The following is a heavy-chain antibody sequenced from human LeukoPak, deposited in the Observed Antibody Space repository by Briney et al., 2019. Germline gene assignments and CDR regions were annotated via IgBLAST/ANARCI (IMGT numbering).Heavy chain of an antibody. J-gene: IGHJ3*02. Sequence: PGGSLRLSCAASGFTFSSYGMHWVRQAPGKGLEWVANIKQDGSEKSYVDSVKGRFTISRDNAKNSLYLQMNSLRAEDTAVYYCARVRGYYRYDAFDIWGQGTMVIVSS. CDR3: ARVRGYYRYDAFDI. V-gene: IGHV3-7*01. CDR1: GFTFSSYG. CDR2: IKQDGSEK. D-gene: IGHD4-17*01.